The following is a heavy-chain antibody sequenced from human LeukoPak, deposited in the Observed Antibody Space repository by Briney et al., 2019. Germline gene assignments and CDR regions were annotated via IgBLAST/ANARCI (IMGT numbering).Heavy chain of an antibody. CDR2: IYPGDSDT. J-gene: IGHJ3*02. CDR1: GYSFTSYW. CDR3: ARCCYGGSGYLKWCAFDI. Sequence: GEYLKISCKGSGYSFTSYWIGWVRQMPGKGLEWMGIIYPGDSDTRYSPSFQGQVTISADKSISTAYLQWSSLKASDTAMYYCARCCYGGSGYLKWCAFDIWGQGTMVTVSS. D-gene: IGHD3-22*01. V-gene: IGHV5-51*01.